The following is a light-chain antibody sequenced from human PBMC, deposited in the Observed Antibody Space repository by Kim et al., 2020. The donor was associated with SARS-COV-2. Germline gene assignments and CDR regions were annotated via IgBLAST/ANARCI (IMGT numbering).Light chain of an antibody. Sequence: KTVTISCTRSSGSIASNYVQWYQQRPGSAPTTGIYEDNQRPPGVPDRFSGSIDSSSNSASLTISGLKTEDEADYYCQSYDSSNQGVFGGGTKLTVL. V-gene: IGLV6-57*03. J-gene: IGLJ3*02. CDR2: EDN. CDR3: QSYDSSNQGV. CDR1: SGSIASNY.